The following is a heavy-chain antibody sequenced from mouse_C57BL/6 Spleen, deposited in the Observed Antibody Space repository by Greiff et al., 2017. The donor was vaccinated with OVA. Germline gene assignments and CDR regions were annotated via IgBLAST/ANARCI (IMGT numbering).Heavy chain of an antibody. CDR1: GYTFTDHT. V-gene: IGHV1-78*01. CDR2: IYPRDGST. J-gene: IGHJ1*03. D-gene: IGHD2-2*01. Sequence: LVESDAELVKPGASVKISCKVSGYTFTDHTIHWMKQRPEQGLEWIGYIYPRDGSTKYNEKFKGKATLTADKSSSTAYMQLNSLTSEDSAVYFCAREDYGYDGYFDVWGTGTTVTVSS. CDR3: AREDYGYDGYFDV.